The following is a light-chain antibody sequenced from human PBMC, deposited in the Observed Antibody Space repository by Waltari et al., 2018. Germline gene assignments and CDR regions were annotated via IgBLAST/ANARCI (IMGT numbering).Light chain of an antibody. J-gene: IGKJ2*01. CDR1: QSVSSTY. Sequence: EIVLTQSPGTLSLSPGERATLSCRASQSVSSTYLAWYQQKPGQAPRLLIYGASSRATGIPDRFSGSGSGTYFTLTISRLEPEDFAVYYCQQYGNSPPSYTFGQGTKLEIK. V-gene: IGKV3-20*01. CDR2: GAS. CDR3: QQYGNSPPSYT.